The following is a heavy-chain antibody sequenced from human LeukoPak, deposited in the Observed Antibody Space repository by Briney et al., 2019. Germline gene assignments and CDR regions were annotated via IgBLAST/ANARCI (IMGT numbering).Heavy chain of an antibody. J-gene: IGHJ2*01. CDR2: IDGDGATT. V-gene: IGHV3-74*01. D-gene: IGHD7-27*01. Sequence: GGSLRLSCAASGFTFNSYLMSWVRQAPGKGLVWVSRIDGDGATTSYEDSVKGRFTISRDNANNMVYLKMNSLRVEDTAVYYCTRDSGADRRYFDLWGRGTLVTVSS. CDR3: TRDSGADRRYFDL. CDR1: GFTFNSYL.